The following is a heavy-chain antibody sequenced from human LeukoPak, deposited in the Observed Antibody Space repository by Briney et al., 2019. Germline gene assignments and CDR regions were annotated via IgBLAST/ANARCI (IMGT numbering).Heavy chain of an antibody. J-gene: IGHJ4*02. V-gene: IGHV3-49*04. CDR1: GFTFGDYA. D-gene: IGHD1-14*01. CDR3: TRGGGNPFDY. CDR2: IRSKAYGGTT. Sequence: GGSLRLSCTASGFTFGDYAMSWVRQAPGKGLEWVGFIRSKAYGGTTEYAASVKGRFTISRVDSKSIAYLQMNSLKTEDTAVYYCTRGGGNPFDYWGQGTLVTVSS.